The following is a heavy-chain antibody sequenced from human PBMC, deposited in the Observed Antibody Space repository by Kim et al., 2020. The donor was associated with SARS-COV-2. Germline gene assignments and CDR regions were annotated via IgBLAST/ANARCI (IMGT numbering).Heavy chain of an antibody. J-gene: IGHJ5*02. CDR3: ARQSAAAGTGWFDP. D-gene: IGHD6-13*01. CDR1: GGSISSYY. CDR2: IYYSGST. Sequence: SETLSLTCTVSGGSISSYYWSWIRQPPGKGLEWIGYIYYSGSTNYNPSHKSRVTISVDTSKNQFSLKLSPVSAADTAVYYCARQSAAAGTGWFDPWGQGTLVTVSS. V-gene: IGHV4-59*08.